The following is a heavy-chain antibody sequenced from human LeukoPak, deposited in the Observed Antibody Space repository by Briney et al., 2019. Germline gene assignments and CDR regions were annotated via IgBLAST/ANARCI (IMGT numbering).Heavy chain of an antibody. V-gene: IGHV4-34*01. Sequence: SETLSLTCAVYGGSFSGYYWSWIRQPPGEGLEWIGEINHSGSTNYNPSLKSRITISVDTSKNQFSLKLSSVTAADTAVYYCARRTDTRGYRRFDYWGRGTLVTVSS. CDR2: INHSGST. CDR1: GGSFSGYY. CDR3: ARRTDTRGYRRFDY. J-gene: IGHJ4*02. D-gene: IGHD5-18*01.